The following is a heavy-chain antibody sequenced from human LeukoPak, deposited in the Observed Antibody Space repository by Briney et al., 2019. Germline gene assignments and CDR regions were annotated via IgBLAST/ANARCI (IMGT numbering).Heavy chain of an antibody. CDR1: GYTFTSYG. D-gene: IGHD6-19*01. Sequence: GAPVKVSCKASGYTFTSYGISWVRQAPGQGLEWMGWISAYNGNTNYAQKLQGRVTMTTDTSTSTAYMELRSLRSDDTAVYYCARDHQYSSGWSWFDPWGQGTLVTVSS. J-gene: IGHJ5*02. CDR3: ARDHQYSSGWSWFDP. CDR2: ISAYNGNT. V-gene: IGHV1-18*01.